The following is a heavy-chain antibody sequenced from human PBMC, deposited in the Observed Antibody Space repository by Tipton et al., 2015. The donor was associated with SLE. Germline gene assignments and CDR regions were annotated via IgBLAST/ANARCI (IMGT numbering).Heavy chain of an antibody. J-gene: IGHJ3*02. V-gene: IGHV4-34*01. CDR3: ARDWGSYTDSDAFDI. D-gene: IGHD3-16*01. Sequence: TLSLTCTVSGGSISSYYWTWIRQPPGKGLEWIGEINHSGSTNYNPSLKSRVTISVDTSKNQFSLKLSSVTAADTAAYYCARDWGSYTDSDAFDIWGQGTMVTVSS. CDR2: INHSGST. CDR1: GGSISSYY.